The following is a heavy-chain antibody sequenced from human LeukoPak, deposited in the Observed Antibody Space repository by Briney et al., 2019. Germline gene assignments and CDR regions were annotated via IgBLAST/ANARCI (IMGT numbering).Heavy chain of an antibody. D-gene: IGHD3-22*01. V-gene: IGHV3-23*01. CDR2: ISGSGGST. CDR1: GFTFTNYW. J-gene: IGHJ4*02. CDR3: AKEGDSSGYYYPRLIYFDY. Sequence: GGSLRLSCAASGFTFTNYWMHWVRQAPGKGLEWVSAISGSGGSTYYADSVKGRFTISRDNSKNTLYLQMNSLRAEDTAVYYCAKEGDSSGYYYPRLIYFDYWGQGTLVTVSS.